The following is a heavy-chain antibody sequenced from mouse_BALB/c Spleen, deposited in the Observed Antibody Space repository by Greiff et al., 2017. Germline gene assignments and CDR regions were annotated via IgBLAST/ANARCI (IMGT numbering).Heavy chain of an antibody. V-gene: IGHV3-2*02. CDR1: GYSITSDYA. J-gene: IGHJ2*01. CDR3: ARLGGNYDDDY. CDR2: ISYSGST. Sequence: DVQLVESGPGLVKPSQSLSLTCTVTGYSITSDYAWNWIRQFPGNKLEWMGYISYSGSTSYNPSLKSRISITRDTSKNQFFLQLNSVTTEDTATYYCARLGGNYDDDYWGQGTTLTVSS. D-gene: IGHD2-1*01.